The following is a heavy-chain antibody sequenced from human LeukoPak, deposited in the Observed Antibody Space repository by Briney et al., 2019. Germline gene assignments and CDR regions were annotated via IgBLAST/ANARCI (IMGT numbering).Heavy chain of an antibody. V-gene: IGHV4-39*01. CDR3: ARQGRRMGYDFWSGYRHFDY. D-gene: IGHD3-3*01. J-gene: IGHJ4*02. Sequence: TSETLSLTCTVSGGSISSSSYYWGWIRQPPGKGLEWIGSIYYSGSTYYKPSLKSRVTISVDTSKNQFSLKVSSVTAADTAVYYCARQGRRMGYDFWSGYRHFDYWGQGTLVTVSS. CDR2: IYYSGST. CDR1: GGSISSSSYY.